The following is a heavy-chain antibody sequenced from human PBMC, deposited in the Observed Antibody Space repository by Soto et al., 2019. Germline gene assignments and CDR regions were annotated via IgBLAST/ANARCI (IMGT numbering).Heavy chain of an antibody. Sequence: VSEGKIRGGDYYWSWKRKTPGKGLEWIGYIYHSGSTYYNPSLKSRVTISVDTSKNQSSLKLSSVTAADTAVYYCARTTYYYDRSGYYAYYFDYWGQGTLVTVSS. CDR1: EGKIRGGDYY. J-gene: IGHJ4*02. CDR3: ARTTYYYDRSGYYAYYFDY. V-gene: IGHV4-30-4*01. D-gene: IGHD3-22*01. CDR2: IYHSGST.